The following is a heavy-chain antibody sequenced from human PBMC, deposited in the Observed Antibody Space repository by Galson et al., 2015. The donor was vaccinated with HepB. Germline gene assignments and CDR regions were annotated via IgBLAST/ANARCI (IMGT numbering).Heavy chain of an antibody. CDR2: IDWDDDK. CDR1: GFSLSTSGMC. D-gene: IGHD6-19*01. CDR3: ARLSGWVRPHEYYFDY. Sequence: PALVKPTQTLTLTCTFSGFSLSTSGMCVSWIRQPPGKALEWLARIDWDDDKYYSTSLKTRLTISKDTSKNQVVLTMTNMDPVDTATYYCARLSGWVRPHEYYFDYWGQGTLVTVSS. J-gene: IGHJ4*02. V-gene: IGHV2-70*11.